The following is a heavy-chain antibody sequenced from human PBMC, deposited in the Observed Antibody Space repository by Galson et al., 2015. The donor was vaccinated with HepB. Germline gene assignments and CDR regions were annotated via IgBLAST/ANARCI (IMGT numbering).Heavy chain of an antibody. Sequence: SLRLSCAASGFTFSSYSMNWVRQAPGKGLEWVSSISSSSSYIYYADSVKGRFTISRDNAKNSLYLQMNSLRAEDTAVYYCARDSRIAVAGLNWFDPWGQGTLVTVSS. D-gene: IGHD6-19*01. CDR2: ISSSSSYI. CDR1: GFTFSSYS. V-gene: IGHV3-21*01. J-gene: IGHJ5*02. CDR3: ARDSRIAVAGLNWFDP.